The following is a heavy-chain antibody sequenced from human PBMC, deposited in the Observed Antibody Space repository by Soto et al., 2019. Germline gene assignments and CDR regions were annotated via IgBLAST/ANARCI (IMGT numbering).Heavy chain of an antibody. Sequence: QVQLQESGPGLMKPSGTLSLTCAVSGGSITSNWWRWVRQPPGKGLEWIAEIFHTGSANYNPSLMSRLTISMDKSRNHLSLNLISVTAADTAVYYCARHIAVSGTRGFDHWGQGTLVTVSS. V-gene: IGHV4-4*02. CDR3: ARHIAVSGTRGFDH. J-gene: IGHJ4*02. CDR1: GGSITSNW. D-gene: IGHD2-21*01. CDR2: IFHTGSA.